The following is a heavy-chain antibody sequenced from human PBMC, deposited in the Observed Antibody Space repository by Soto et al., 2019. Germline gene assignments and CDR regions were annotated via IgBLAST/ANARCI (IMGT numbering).Heavy chain of an antibody. D-gene: IGHD6-19*01. J-gene: IGHJ3*02. Sequence: QVQLVESGGGVVQPGRSLRLSCAASGFIFSSYGMNWVRQAPGKGLEWVAVMSFDGSIKYYEDSVKGRFTISRDNSKNTLYMQMNRLRAEDTAVYYCATIAVPPAFDIWGQGTMVTVSS. V-gene: IGHV3-30*03. CDR3: ATIAVPPAFDI. CDR1: GFIFSSYG. CDR2: MSFDGSIK.